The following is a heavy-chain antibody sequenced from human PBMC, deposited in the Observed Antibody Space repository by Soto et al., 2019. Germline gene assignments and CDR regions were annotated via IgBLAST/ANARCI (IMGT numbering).Heavy chain of an antibody. J-gene: IGHJ4*02. CDR2: IWYDGSNK. Sequence: GESLKISCAASGFTFSSYGMHWVRQAPGKGLEWVAVIWYDGSNKYYADSVKGRFTISRDNSKNTLYLQMNSLRAEDTAVYYCARDIGKLSSSHDYWGQGTLVTVSS. CDR3: ARDIGKLSSSHDY. D-gene: IGHD6-13*01. V-gene: IGHV3-33*01. CDR1: GFTFSSYG.